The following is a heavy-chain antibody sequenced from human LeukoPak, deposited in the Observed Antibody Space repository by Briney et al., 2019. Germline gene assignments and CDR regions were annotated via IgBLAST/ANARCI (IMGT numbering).Heavy chain of an antibody. CDR1: GFTFSRYA. CDR2: ISTNGGST. J-gene: IGHJ4*02. CDR3: AVAYGGYDWEGGFDY. V-gene: IGHV3-64*01. Sequence: PGGSETLFCAASGFTFSRYALHWVRQAPGKGLEYVSSISTNGGSTYYANSVKGRFTISRDNSKNTLFLQLGSLRAEDMAVYYCAVAYGGYDWEGGFDYWGQGTLVTVSS. D-gene: IGHD5-12*01.